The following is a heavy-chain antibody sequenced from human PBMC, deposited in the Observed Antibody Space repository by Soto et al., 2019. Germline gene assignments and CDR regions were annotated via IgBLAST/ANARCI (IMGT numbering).Heavy chain of an antibody. CDR3: TKAICSGDDCYAPDY. CDR1: GFTFSTYT. Sequence: EVQVLESGGGLVQPGGSLRLSCAASGFTFSTYTMAWVRQAPGKGLEWVSSISGSGGSPYYADAVQGRFTMSRDNYKKTVYLQMTNLRAEDTATYHCTKAICSGDDCYAPDYWGHGTLVSVSS. V-gene: IGHV3-23*01. CDR2: ISGSGGSP. D-gene: IGHD2-21*01. J-gene: IGHJ4*01.